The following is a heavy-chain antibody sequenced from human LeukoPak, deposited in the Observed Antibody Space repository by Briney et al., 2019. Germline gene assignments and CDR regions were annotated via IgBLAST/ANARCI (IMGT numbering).Heavy chain of an antibody. CDR2: IYSGGST. CDR3: AKAPVTTCRGAFCYPFDY. V-gene: IGHV3-66*01. D-gene: IGHD2-15*01. J-gene: IGHJ4*02. CDR1: GFTVNTNY. Sequence: PGGSLRLSCAAYGFTVNTNYLTWVRQAPGKGLEWVSIIYSGGSTYYADSVKGRFTISRDSSKNTLFLQMNRLRPEDAAVYYCAKAPVTTCRGAFCYPFDYWGLGTLVTVSS.